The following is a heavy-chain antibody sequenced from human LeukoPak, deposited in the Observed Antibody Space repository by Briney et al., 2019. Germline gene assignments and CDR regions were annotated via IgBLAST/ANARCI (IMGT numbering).Heavy chain of an antibody. CDR3: AREVPPAMIVGNTFDY. CDR1: GGSISSSSYY. CDR2: IYYSGST. D-gene: IGHD3-22*01. Sequence: TSETLSLTCTVSGGSISSSSYYWGWIHQPPGKGLEWIGSIYYSGSTYYNPSLKSRVTLSVDTSKNQCSLKLSSVTAADTAVYYCAREVPPAMIVGNTFDYWGQGTLVTVSS. J-gene: IGHJ4*02. V-gene: IGHV4-39*07.